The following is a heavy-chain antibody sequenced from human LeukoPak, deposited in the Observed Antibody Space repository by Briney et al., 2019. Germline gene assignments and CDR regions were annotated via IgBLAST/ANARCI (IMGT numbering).Heavy chain of an antibody. CDR1: GYTFTCYY. V-gene: IGHV1-2*02. CDR2: INPNSGGT. Sequence: GASVKVSCKASGYTFTCYYMHWVRQAPGQGGEWMGWINPNSGGTNYAQKFQGRVTITRDTSISTAYMELSRLRSDDTAVYHCARDYCSSTSCYDRGELDYGGQGTLVTVSA. CDR3: ARDYCSSTSCYDRGELDY. D-gene: IGHD2-2*01. J-gene: IGHJ4*02.